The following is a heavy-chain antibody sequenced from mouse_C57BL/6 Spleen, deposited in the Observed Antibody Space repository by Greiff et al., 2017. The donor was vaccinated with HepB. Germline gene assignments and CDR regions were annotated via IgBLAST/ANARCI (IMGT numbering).Heavy chain of an antibody. CDR3: ARSNGNYGAMDY. D-gene: IGHD2-1*01. CDR1: GYTFTSYW. Sequence: VQLQQPGAELVKPGASVKMSCKASGYTFTSYWITWVKQRPGQGLEWIGDIYPGSGSTNYNEKFKSKATLTVDTSSSTAYMQLSSLTSEDSAVYYCARSNGNYGAMDYWGQGTSVTVSS. J-gene: IGHJ4*01. CDR2: IYPGSGST. V-gene: IGHV1-55*01.